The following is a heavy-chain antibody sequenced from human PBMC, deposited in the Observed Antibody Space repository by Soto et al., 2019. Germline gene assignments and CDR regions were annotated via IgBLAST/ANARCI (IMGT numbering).Heavy chain of an antibody. CDR1: GYIFTGYY. D-gene: IGHD6-19*01. J-gene: IGHJ4*02. V-gene: IGHV1-2*02. CDR2: INPNSGGT. Sequence: QVQLVQSGAEVKKPGASVKVSCKASGYIFTGYYIHWVRQAPGQGLEWMGWINPNSGGTNYAQKVQDRVTMTRDTSISTAYMEVSRLTSDDTAMYYCARGIAVAGRGEVDYWGQGTLVTVCS. CDR3: ARGIAVAGRGEVDY.